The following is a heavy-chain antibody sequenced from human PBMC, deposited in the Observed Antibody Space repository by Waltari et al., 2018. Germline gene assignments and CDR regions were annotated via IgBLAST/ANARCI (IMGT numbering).Heavy chain of an antibody. V-gene: IGHV4-4*09. CDR1: GCSLSSYY. J-gene: IGHJ3*02. CDR3: ARVRQSFDAFDI. Sequence: QVQLQESGPGLVKPSETLSLTCTVSGCSLSSYYWSWIRQPPGKGLEWIGYIYTSGSTNYNPSLKSRVTISVDTSKNQFSLKLSSVTAADTAVYYCARVRQSFDAFDIWGQGTMVTVSS. CDR2: IYTSGST.